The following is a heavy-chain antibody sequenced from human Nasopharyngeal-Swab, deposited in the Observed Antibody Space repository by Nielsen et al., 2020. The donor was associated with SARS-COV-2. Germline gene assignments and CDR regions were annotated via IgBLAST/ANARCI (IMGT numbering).Heavy chain of an antibody. Sequence: WIRQPPGKGLEWIGEINHSGSTNYNPSLKSRVTISVDTSKNQFSLKLSSVTAADTAVYYCAGATYYDYVWGSCRPGAFDIWGQGTMVTVSS. CDR3: AGATYYDYVWGSCRPGAFDI. V-gene: IGHV4-34*01. J-gene: IGHJ3*02. D-gene: IGHD3-16*02. CDR2: INHSGST.